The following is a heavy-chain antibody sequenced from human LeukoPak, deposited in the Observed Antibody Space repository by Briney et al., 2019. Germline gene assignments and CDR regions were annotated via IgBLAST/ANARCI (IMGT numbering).Heavy chain of an antibody. CDR3: ATSYGDYDYYGMDV. CDR2: ISYDGSNK. Sequence: GGSLRLSCAASGFTFSSYAMHWVRQAPGKGLEWVAVISYDGSNKYYADSVKGRFTISRDNSKNTLYLQMNSQRAEDTAVYYCATSYGDYDYYGMDVWGQGTTVTVSS. J-gene: IGHJ6*02. V-gene: IGHV3-30*04. D-gene: IGHD4-17*01. CDR1: GFTFSSYA.